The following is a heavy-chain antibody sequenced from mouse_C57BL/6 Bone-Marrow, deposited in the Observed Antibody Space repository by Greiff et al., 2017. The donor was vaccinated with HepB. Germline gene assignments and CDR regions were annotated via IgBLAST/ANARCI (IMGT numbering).Heavy chain of an antibody. CDR3: VFGLSNYYDYDYYAMDY. V-gene: IGHV10-1*01. Sequence: EVQGVESGGGLVQPKGSLKLSCAASGFSFNTYAMNWVRQAPGKGLEWVARIRSKSNNYATYYADSVKDRFTISRDDSESMLYLQMNNLKTEDTAMYYCVFGLSNYYDYDYYAMDYWGQGTSVTVSS. CDR1: GFSFNTYA. J-gene: IGHJ4*01. CDR2: IRSKSNNYAT. D-gene: IGHD2-4*01.